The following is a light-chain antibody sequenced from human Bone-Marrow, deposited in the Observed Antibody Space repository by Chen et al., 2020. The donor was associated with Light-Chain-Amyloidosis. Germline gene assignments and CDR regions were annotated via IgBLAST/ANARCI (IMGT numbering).Light chain of an antibody. CDR3: QQRSNGPPWLFT. Sequence: ILLTQSPATLSLSPGERVTLSCRAGQSLRSGVAWYQQKPGQAPRLVIYDASNRATGIPARFSGSGSGTDFTLTISSLEPEDFAVYCCQQRSNGPPWLFTFGPGTKVDIK. CDR1: QSLRSG. V-gene: IGKV3-11*01. CDR2: DAS. J-gene: IGKJ3*01.